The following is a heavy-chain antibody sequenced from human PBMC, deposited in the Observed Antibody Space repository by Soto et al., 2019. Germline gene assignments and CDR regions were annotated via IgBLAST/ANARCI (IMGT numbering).Heavy chain of an antibody. D-gene: IGHD6-13*01. CDR2: IGTAGDT. CDR3: PRASHFLTIAAAAYYFSYYCTDV. CDR1: GFTFSSYD. J-gene: IGHJ6*03. Sequence: EVQLVESGGGLVQPGGSLRLSCAASGFTFSSYDMNWVRQATGKGLEWVSAIGTAGDTYYSGSWKDLFTISRENAENHLYLQMKSLRAGDTAVYYCPRASHFLTIAAAAYYFSYYCTDVWGKGTTVTVSS. V-gene: IGHV3-13*01.